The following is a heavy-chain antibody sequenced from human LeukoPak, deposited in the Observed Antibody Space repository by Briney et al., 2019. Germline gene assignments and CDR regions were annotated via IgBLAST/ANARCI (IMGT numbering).Heavy chain of an antibody. D-gene: IGHD2-15*01. V-gene: IGHV4-39*07. CDR2: IYYSGST. Sequence: KPSQTLSLTCTVSGGSISSYYWSWVRQPPGRGLEWIGSIYYSGSTYYNPSLKSRVTISVDTSKNQFSLKLSSVTAADTAVYYCAREHCSGGSCYSTYYYYYMDVWGKGTTVTVSS. CDR3: AREHCSGGSCYSTYYYYYMDV. CDR1: GGSISSYY. J-gene: IGHJ6*03.